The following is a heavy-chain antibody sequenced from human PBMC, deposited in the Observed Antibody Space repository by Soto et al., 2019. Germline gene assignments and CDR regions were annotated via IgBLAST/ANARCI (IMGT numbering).Heavy chain of an antibody. CDR2: INAGNGNT. CDR3: ASVPGYSIGDL. CDR1: GYTFTSYA. Sequence: QVQLVQSGAEVKKPGASVKVSCKASGYTFTSYAMHWVRQAPGQRLEWMGWINAGNGNTKYSQKFQGRVTITRDTSASTGHMELSSLRSEDTAVDYCASVPGYSIGDLWGRGTLVTVSS. D-gene: IGHD2-21*01. V-gene: IGHV1-3*01. J-gene: IGHJ2*01.